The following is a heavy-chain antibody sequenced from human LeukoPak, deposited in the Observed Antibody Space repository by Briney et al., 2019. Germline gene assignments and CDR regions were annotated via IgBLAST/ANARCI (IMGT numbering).Heavy chain of an antibody. D-gene: IGHD2-21*01. CDR3: ARDIVNL. CDR2: IKPDGSEK. CDR1: GFTFSDCC. J-gene: IGHJ5*02. Sequence: PGGSLRLSCAASGFTFSDCCMSWVRQAPGKGLEWVANIKPDGSEKYYVDSVKGRFTISTENAKNSLYLEMNSLRAEDTAVYYCARDIVNLWGQGALVTVSS. V-gene: IGHV3-7*01.